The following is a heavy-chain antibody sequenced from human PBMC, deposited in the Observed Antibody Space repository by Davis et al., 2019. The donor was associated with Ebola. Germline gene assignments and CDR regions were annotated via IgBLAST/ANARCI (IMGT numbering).Heavy chain of an antibody. D-gene: IGHD5-24*01. CDR1: GFTFSSYA. Sequence: GESLKISCAASGFTFSSYAMHWVRQAPGKGLEWVAVISYDGSNKYYADSVKGRFTISRDNSKNTLYLQMNSLRAEDTAVYYCARQWANVDGLQDYWGQGTLVTVSS. CDR2: ISYDGSNK. J-gene: IGHJ4*02. V-gene: IGHV3-30-3*01. CDR3: ARQWANVDGLQDY.